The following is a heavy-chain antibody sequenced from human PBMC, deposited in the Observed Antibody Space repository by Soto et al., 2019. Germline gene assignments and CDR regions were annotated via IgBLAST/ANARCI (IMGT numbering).Heavy chain of an antibody. J-gene: IGHJ4*02. V-gene: IGHV3-23*01. D-gene: IGHD5-18*01. CDR2: ISGSGGST. Sequence: EVQLLESGGGLVQTGGSLRLSCAASGFTFNDYAMSWVRQAPGKGLEWVSVISGSGGSTYFAESVKGRFTISRDNSKNTLYLQMNSLRGEDTAVYYCAKDRQLGSSLYYFDYWGQGTLVTVSS. CDR1: GFTFNDYA. CDR3: AKDRQLGSSLYYFDY.